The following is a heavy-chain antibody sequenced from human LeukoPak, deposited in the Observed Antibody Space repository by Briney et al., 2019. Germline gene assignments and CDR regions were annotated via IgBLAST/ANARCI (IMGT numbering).Heavy chain of an antibody. Sequence: GSVRVSCKASGYTFTDNYMHWVRQAPGQGLEWMGWINPNGGGTNYAQKFQGRVTMTRDTSISTAYMELSRLRSDDTAVYYCARDGDGMDVWGQGTLVTVSS. CDR2: INPNGGGT. J-gene: IGHJ6*02. D-gene: IGHD3-3*01. V-gene: IGHV1-2*02. CDR3: ARDGDGMDV. CDR1: GYTFTDNY.